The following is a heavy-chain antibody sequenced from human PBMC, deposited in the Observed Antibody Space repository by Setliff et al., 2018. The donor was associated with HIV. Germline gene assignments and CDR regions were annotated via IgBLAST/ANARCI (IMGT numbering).Heavy chain of an antibody. CDR2: MHSSGST. J-gene: IGHJ2*01. CDR1: GGSISRYY. V-gene: IGHV4-4*09. CDR3: ARPIPYGLDWYFDL. Sequence: PSETLSLTCTVSGGSISRYYWSWIRQSPGKGLGFIGYMHSSGSTNYNPSLETRVTLSVDTSKSQFSLKLTSVTASDTAMYYCARPIPYGLDWYFDLWGRGTLVTVSS. D-gene: IGHD4-17*01.